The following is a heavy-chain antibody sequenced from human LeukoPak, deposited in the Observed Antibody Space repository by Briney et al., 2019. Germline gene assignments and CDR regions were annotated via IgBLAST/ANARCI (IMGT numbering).Heavy chain of an antibody. CDR2: IYYSGST. V-gene: IGHV4-39*07. CDR3: ARDKGDDYDILTGYYYYYYMDV. J-gene: IGHJ6*03. D-gene: IGHD3-9*01. Sequence: SETLSLTCTVSGGSISSTNYYWGWIRQPPGKGLEWIGSIYYSGSTYYNPSLKSRVTISVDTSKNQFSLKLSSVTAADTAVYYCARDKGDDYDILTGYYYYYYMDVWGKGTTVTISS. CDR1: GGSISSTNYY.